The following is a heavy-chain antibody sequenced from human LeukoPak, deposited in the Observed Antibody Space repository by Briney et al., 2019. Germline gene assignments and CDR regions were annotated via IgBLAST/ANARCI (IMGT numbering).Heavy chain of an antibody. D-gene: IGHD5-18*01. CDR2: ISSNGGST. V-gene: IGHV3-64D*09. J-gene: IGHJ3*02. Sequence: GRSLRLSCAASGFTFSSYAMHWVRQAPGKGLEYVSAISSNGGSTYYADSVKGRFTISRDNYKNTLNLQMSSLRAEDTAVYYCVVSYLYAFDIWGQGTMVTVSS. CDR3: VVSYLYAFDI. CDR1: GFTFSSYA.